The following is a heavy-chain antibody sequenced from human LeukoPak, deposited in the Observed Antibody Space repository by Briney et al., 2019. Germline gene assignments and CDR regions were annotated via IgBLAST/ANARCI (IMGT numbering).Heavy chain of an antibody. CDR1: GFTFDDYA. V-gene: IGHV3-43*02. D-gene: IGHD1-26*01. CDR2: ISGDGGST. CDR3: AKDSLSTGIGFDY. J-gene: IGHJ4*02. Sequence: GGSLRLSCAASGFTFDDYAMHWVRQAPGKGLEWVPLISGDGGSTYYADSAKGGFTISRDNRKNSLYLQMNSLRTEDTALYYCAKDSLSTGIGFDYWGQGTLVTVSS.